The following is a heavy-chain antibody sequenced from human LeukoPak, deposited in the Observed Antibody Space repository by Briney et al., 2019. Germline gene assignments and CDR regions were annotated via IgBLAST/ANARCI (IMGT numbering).Heavy chain of an antibody. V-gene: IGHV4-39*01. D-gene: IGHD7-27*01. CDR1: GGSISSSSYY. J-gene: IGHJ4*02. Sequence: KPSETLSLTCTVSGGSISSSSYYWGWIRQPPAKGLEWIVSIYYSGSTYYNPSLKSRVTISVDTSKNQFSLKLSSVTAADTAVYYCARSPRNWGIDYWGQGTLVTVSS. CDR2: IYYSGST. CDR3: ARSPRNWGIDY.